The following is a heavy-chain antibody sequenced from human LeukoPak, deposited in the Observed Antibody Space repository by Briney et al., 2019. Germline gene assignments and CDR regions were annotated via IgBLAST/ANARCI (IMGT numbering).Heavy chain of an antibody. J-gene: IGHJ6*03. CDR2: ISYDGSNK. D-gene: IGHD2/OR15-2a*01. CDR1: GFTFSSYA. CDR3: AKEPNPVIGDHYYMDV. V-gene: IGHV3-30-3*01. Sequence: GGSLRLSCAATGFTFSSYAMHWVRQAPGKGLECVAVISYDGSNKYYADSVKGRFTISRDNSKNPLYLQMNSLRAEDTAVYYCAKEPNPVIGDHYYMDVCGKGTTVTVSS.